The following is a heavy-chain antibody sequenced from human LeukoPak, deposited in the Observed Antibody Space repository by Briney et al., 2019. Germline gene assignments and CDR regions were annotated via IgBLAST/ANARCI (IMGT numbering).Heavy chain of an antibody. Sequence: PGGSLRLSCAASGFTFSGSAMHWVRQASGKGLEWVGRIRSKANSYATAYAASVKGRFTISRDDSKNTAYLQMNSLKTEDTAVYYCTSQVYYGSGSYRAHGTRDYWGQGTLVTVSS. J-gene: IGHJ4*02. CDR1: GFTFSGSA. V-gene: IGHV3-73*01. CDR2: IRSKANSYAT. D-gene: IGHD3-10*01. CDR3: TSQVYYGSGSYRAHGTRDY.